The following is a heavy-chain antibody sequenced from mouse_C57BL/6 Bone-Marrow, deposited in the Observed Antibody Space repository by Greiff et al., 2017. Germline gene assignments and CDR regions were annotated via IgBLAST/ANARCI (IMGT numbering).Heavy chain of an antibody. Sequence: EVQLQQSGAELVRPGASVKLSCTASGFNIKDDYMHWVKQRPEQGLEWIGWIDPENGDTEYASKFQGKATITADTSSNTAYLQLSSLTSEDTAVYYCISTGYYFDYWGQGTTLTVSS. CDR1: GFNIKDDY. CDR3: ISTGYYFDY. CDR2: IDPENGDT. D-gene: IGHD4-1*02. V-gene: IGHV14-4*01. J-gene: IGHJ2*01.